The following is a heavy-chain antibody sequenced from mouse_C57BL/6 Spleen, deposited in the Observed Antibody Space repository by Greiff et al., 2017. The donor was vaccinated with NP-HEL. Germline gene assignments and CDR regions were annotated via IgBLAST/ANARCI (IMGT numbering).Heavy chain of an antibody. CDR3: ARTWDLLYFGY. D-gene: IGHD1-1*01. V-gene: IGHV1-69*01. J-gene: IGHJ2*01. CDR1: GYTFTSYW. CDR2: IDPSDSYT. Sequence: QVQLQQPGAELVMPGASVKLSCKASGYTFTSYWMHWVKQRPGQGLEWIGEIDPSDSYTNYNQKFKGKSTLTVDKSSSTAYMQLSSLTSEDSAVYYCARTWDLLYFGYWGQGTTLTVSS.